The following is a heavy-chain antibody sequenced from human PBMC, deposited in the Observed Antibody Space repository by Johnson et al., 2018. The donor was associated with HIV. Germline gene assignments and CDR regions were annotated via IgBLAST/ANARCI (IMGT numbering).Heavy chain of an antibody. CDR2: ISYDGNNK. J-gene: IGHJ3*02. CDR1: GFTLSSHA. CDR3: ARDLRITDDPSRAFDI. Sequence: VQLVESGGGVVQPGRSLRLSCAAFGFTLSSHAMHWVRQDPGKGLEWVAVISYDGNNKYFADSVKGRFTISRDNSKNTVYLQLNSLRAEDTAVYYCARDLRITDDPSRAFDIWGLGTMVTVSS. D-gene: IGHD3-16*01. V-gene: IGHV3-30-3*01.